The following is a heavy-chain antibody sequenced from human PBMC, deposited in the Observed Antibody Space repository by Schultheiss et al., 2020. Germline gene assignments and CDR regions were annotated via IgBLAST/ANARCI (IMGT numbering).Heavy chain of an antibody. CDR3: ARGPEVTYYYDSSGYYYVHYFDY. CDR2: ISSSGSTI. J-gene: IGHJ4*02. CDR1: GFTFSSYE. V-gene: IGHV3-48*03. D-gene: IGHD3-22*01. Sequence: GGSLRLSCAASGFTFSSYEMNWVRQAPGKGLEWVSYISSSGSTIYYADSVKGRFTISRDNAKNSLYLQMNSLRAEDTAVYYCARGPEVTYYYDSSGYYYVHYFDYWGQGTLVTVSS.